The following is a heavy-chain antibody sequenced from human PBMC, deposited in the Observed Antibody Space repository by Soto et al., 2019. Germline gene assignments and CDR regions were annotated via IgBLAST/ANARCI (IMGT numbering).Heavy chain of an antibody. V-gene: IGHV3-23*01. J-gene: IGHJ1*01. Sequence: GGSLRLSCAASGFTFSSYAMSWVRQAPGKGLEWVSAISGSGGSTYYADSVKGRFTISRDNSKNTLYLQMNSLRAEDKAVYYCSKDPTRDYYCSGSYYDEYFQHWGQGTLVTVSS. CDR2: ISGSGGST. D-gene: IGHD3-10*01. CDR3: SKDPTRDYYCSGSYYDEYFQH. CDR1: GFTFSSYA.